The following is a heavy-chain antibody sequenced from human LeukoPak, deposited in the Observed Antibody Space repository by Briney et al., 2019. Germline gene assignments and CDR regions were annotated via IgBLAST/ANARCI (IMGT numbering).Heavy chain of an antibody. D-gene: IGHD7-27*01. CDR3: ARDPGGTWGFDY. V-gene: IGHV1-18*01. CDR1: GYTFTSHG. J-gene: IGHJ4*02. CDR2: ISIYSGNT. Sequence: RASVTVSCKASGYTFTSHGLSWARQGPGQGLEWMGWISIYSGNTNYAQKFQDRISMTTDTSTSTAYMELRSLKSDDTAVYYCARDPGGTWGFDYWGQGALVTVSS.